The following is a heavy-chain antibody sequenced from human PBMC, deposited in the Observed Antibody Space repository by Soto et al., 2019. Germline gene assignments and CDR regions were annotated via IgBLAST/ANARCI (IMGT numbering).Heavy chain of an antibody. CDR1: GGTFSDYA. Sequence: VKVSCKAAGGTFSDYALSWVRQAPGQGLEWMGGIIPMFATTNYAQKFQGRVTITADDSATTAHMELSSLKSEDTAVYYCARGRGIGFSSTWNIYWYYNMDVWGQGTTVTVS. D-gene: IGHD6-13*01. V-gene: IGHV1-69*13. CDR2: IIPMFATT. J-gene: IGHJ6*02. CDR3: ARGRGIGFSSTWNIYWYYNMDV.